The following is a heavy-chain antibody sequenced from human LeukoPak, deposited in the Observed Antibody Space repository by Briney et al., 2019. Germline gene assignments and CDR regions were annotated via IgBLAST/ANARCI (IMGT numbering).Heavy chain of an antibody. J-gene: IGHJ5*01. V-gene: IGHV4-59*01. CDR2: IYYSGST. CDR3: ARADDRSGYFGGRFDS. D-gene: IGHD3-22*01. Sequence: SETLSLTCTVSGGSISRYYWSWIRQPPGKGLEWIGYIYYSGSTNYNPSLKSRVTISVDTSKNQFSLKLSSVTAADTAVYYCARADDRSGYFGGRFDSWGQGTLVTVSS. CDR1: GGSISRYY.